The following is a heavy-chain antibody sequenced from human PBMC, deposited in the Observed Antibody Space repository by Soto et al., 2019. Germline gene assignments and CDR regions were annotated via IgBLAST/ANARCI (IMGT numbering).Heavy chain of an antibody. J-gene: IGHJ4*02. Sequence: QVQLQESGPGLVKPSETLSLTCAVSGYSITGSSFWGWIRQPPGKWLEWIGSIHLGGTTYYDPSLKSRVTISLATSKNEFSLKLSSVTAADTAVYYCARPRPNFGAVDSWGQGALVNVST. D-gene: IGHD3-16*01. CDR3: ARPRPNFGAVDS. V-gene: IGHV4-38-2*01. CDR1: GYSITGSSF. CDR2: IHLGGTT.